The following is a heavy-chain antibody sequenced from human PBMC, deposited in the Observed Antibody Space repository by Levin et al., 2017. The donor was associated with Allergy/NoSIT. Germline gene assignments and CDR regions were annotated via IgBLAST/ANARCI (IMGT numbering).Heavy chain of an antibody. J-gene: IGHJ6*02. CDR3: ARKVAVTSYGIDV. D-gene: IGHD2-21*02. CDR1: GGSISSSTYY. CDR2: IYYSGST. V-gene: IGHV4-39*01. Sequence: SETLSLTCTVSGGSISSSTYYWGWIRQTPGKGLEWIGTIYYSGSTYYNPSLRSRVTVSVDTSKNQFSLKLSSVTAADTAVYFCARKVAVTSYGIDVWGQGTTVTVSS.